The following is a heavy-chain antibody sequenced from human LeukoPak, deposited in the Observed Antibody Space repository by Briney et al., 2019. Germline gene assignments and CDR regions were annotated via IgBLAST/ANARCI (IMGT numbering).Heavy chain of an antibody. CDR3: AKVESTVVTYNWFDP. V-gene: IGHV3-23*01. CDR1: GFTFSSYA. D-gene: IGHD4-23*01. CDR2: ISGSGGST. J-gene: IGHJ5*02. Sequence: GESLRLSCAASGFTFSSYAMSWVRQAPGKGLEWVSAISGSGGSTYYADSVKGRFTISRDNSKNTLYLQMNSLRAEDTAVYYCAKVESTVVTYNWFDPWGQGTLVTVSS.